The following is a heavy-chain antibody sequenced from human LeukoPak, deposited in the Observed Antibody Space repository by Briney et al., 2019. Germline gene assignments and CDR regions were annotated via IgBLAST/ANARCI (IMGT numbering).Heavy chain of an antibody. CDR2: IYSGGTT. CDR1: GXTVSTNC. CDR3: ARVDTVMAYYFDL. D-gene: IGHD5-18*01. V-gene: IGHV3-53*04. Sequence: GGSLRLSCAASGXTVSTNCMTWVRQALGKGLEWVSTIYSGGTTYYADSVMGRFTISRHNSRNTLYLQMNSLRAEDTAVYYCARVDTVMAYYFDLWGQGTLVTVSS. J-gene: IGHJ4*02.